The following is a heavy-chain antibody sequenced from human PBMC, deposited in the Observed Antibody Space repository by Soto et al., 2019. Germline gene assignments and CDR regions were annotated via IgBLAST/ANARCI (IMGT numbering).Heavy chain of an antibody. D-gene: IGHD3-22*01. V-gene: IGHV1-69*02. CDR1: GGTFSSYT. Sequence: VSCKASGGTFSSYTISWVRQAPGQGLEWMGRIIPILGIANYAQKFQGRVTITADKSTSTAYMELSSLRSEDTAVYYCARFYRGVYDSSGYTENWGQGTLVTVSS. CDR2: IIPILGIA. CDR3: ARFYRGVYDSSGYTEN. J-gene: IGHJ4*01.